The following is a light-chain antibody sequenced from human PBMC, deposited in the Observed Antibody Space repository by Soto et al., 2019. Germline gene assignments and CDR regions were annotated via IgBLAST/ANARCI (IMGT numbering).Light chain of an antibody. V-gene: IGKV3-20*01. CDR2: GVS. Sequence: EIVLTQSPGTLSLSPGERATLSCRASQSGRDMYLAWYQQKPGQPPRLLIYGVSSRAYGIPDRFSGSGSGTDFTLTISRLEPEDFAVYYCQHYGYPQWTVGQGTKVDIK. J-gene: IGKJ1*01. CDR3: QHYGYPQWT. CDR1: QSGRDMY.